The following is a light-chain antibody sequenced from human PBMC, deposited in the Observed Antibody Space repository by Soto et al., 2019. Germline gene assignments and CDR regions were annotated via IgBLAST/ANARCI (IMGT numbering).Light chain of an antibody. CDR2: DAS. Sequence: DFQMTQSPSTLSASVGDRVTITCRASQNIRSRLAWFQQKPGKAPKLLIYDASSLESGVPQRFSGSGSGTEFALTISSRQPDDFATYYCQHYNSYSEPFGQGTKVDIK. V-gene: IGKV1-5*01. CDR1: QNIRSR. J-gene: IGKJ1*01. CDR3: QHYNSYSEP.